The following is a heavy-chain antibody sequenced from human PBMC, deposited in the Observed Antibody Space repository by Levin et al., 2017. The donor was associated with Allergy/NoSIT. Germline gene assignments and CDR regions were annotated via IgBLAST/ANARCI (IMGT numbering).Heavy chain of an antibody. CDR3: ARAGKVGATSLDV. D-gene: IGHD1-26*01. Sequence: NASETLSLTCDVSGDSLNSGSNSWNWIRQPPGKGLEWIGNIYYGSTYYNPSLRSRVTISVDTSKNQFSLRLSSVTAADTAMYFCARAGKVGATSLDVWGQGTAVTVSS. CDR1: GDSLNSGSNS. V-gene: IGHV4-30-2*01. J-gene: IGHJ6*02. CDR2: IYYGST.